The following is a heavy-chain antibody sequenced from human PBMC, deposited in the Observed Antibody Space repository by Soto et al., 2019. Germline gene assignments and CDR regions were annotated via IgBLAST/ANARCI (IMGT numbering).Heavy chain of an antibody. V-gene: IGHV3-23*01. J-gene: IGHJ4*02. CDR3: AKTESFNGYYNAFDY. CDR2: ISGGGGST. Sequence: GGSLRLSCAASGFSFSGYAVTWVRQAPGKGLEWVSAISGGGGSTYHADSVKGRFTVSRDNSKNTLHLQMNSLRAEDTAVYYCAKTESFNGYYNAFDYWGRGTQVTVSS. D-gene: IGHD3-9*01. CDR1: GFSFSGYA.